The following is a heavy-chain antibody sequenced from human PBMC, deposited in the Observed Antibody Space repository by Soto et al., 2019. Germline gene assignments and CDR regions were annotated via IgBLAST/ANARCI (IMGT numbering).Heavy chain of an antibody. D-gene: IGHD3-16*02. V-gene: IGHV2-5*02. J-gene: IGHJ4*02. CDR2: IYWDDDK. CDR3: AHSGMYYDYIWGSYRVDPRDLFPFDY. CDR1: GFSLSTSGVG. Sequence: QITLKESGPTLVKPTQTLTLTCTFSGFSLSTSGVGVGWIRQPPGKALEWLALIYWDDDKRYSPSLKSRLTITKDTSKNQVVLTMTNMDPVDTATYYCAHSGMYYDYIWGSYRVDPRDLFPFDYWGQGTLVTVSS.